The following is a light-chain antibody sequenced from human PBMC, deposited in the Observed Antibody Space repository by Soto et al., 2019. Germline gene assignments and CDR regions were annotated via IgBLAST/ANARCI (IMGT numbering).Light chain of an antibody. J-gene: IGKJ1*01. CDR3: QQSYTTPRT. CDR1: QSISSH. CDR2: GAS. V-gene: IGKV1-39*01. Sequence: IQMTHSPSSLSASVGDRVTITFRASQSISSHLNWYQQKAGKAPKLLISGASSLESGVPSRFSGSGSGTDFTLTISSLQPEDFATYYCQQSYTTPRTFGQGTKVDI.